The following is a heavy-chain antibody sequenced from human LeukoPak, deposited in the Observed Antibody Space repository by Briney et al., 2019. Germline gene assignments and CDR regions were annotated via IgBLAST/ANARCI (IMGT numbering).Heavy chain of an antibody. Sequence: PGGSLRLSCAASGFTFSSYEMNWVRQAPGKGLEWLSYISSSGSTIYYADSVKGRFTISRDNAKNSLYLQMNSLRAEDTAVYYCARDQAYYGSGSYYSRPYYYYYYMDVWGKGTTVTVSS. D-gene: IGHD3-10*01. V-gene: IGHV3-48*03. J-gene: IGHJ6*03. CDR3: ARDQAYYGSGSYYSRPYYYYYYMDV. CDR1: GFTFSSYE. CDR2: ISSSGSTI.